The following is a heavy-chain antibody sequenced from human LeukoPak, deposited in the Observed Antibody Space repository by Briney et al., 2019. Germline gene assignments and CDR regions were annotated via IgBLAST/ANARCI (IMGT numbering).Heavy chain of an antibody. CDR3: ARDPAGFWSGYFDY. V-gene: IGHV3-48*01. CDR2: INSDGKTT. D-gene: IGHD3-3*01. CDR1: GFTFSDYS. Sequence: GGSLRLSCAASGFTFSDYSMNWVRQAPGKGLEDLSYINSDGKTTWYADSVKGRFTASRDNAKNSLYLQMNSLRAEDTAVYYCARDPAGFWSGYFDYWGQGTLVTVSS. J-gene: IGHJ4*02.